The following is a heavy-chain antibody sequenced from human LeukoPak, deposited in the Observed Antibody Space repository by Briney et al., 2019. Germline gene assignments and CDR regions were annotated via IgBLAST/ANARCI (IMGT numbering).Heavy chain of an antibody. CDR2: ISYDGSNK. D-gene: IGHD5-18*01. CDR1: GFTFSSYA. J-gene: IGHJ4*02. Sequence: GRSLRLSCAASGFTFSSYALRWVRQAPGKGLEWVAVISYDGSNKYYADSVKGRLTISRDNSKNTLYLQMNSLRAEDTAVYYCARGGIQLWTSFDYWGQGTLVTVSS. CDR3: ARGGIQLWTSFDY. V-gene: IGHV3-30*04.